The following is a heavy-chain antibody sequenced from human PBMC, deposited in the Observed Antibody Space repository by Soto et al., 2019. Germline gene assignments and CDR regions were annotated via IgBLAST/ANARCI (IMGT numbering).Heavy chain of an antibody. V-gene: IGHV3-11*01. J-gene: IGHJ4*02. Sequence: GGSLRLSCAASGLTFSDSYMSWIRLAPGKGLEWISYISDSGSTIYYADSVKGRFTISRDNAKNSLFLQMNSLRVEDTAVYYCERVAAYYDSSGFKEDYFDHWGQGTQVTVSS. CDR3: ERVAAYYDSSGFKEDYFDH. CDR1: GLTFSDSY. D-gene: IGHD3-22*01. CDR2: ISDSGSTI.